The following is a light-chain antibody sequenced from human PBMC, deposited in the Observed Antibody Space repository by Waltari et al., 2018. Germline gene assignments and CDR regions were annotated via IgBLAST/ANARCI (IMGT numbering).Light chain of an antibody. V-gene: IGKV1-5*03. CDR1: QSITNW. Sequence: DLQMTQSPSTLSASLGDRVTITCRASQSITNWLAWYQQKPGKAPKLLIYKASNLESGVPSRFSGSGSGTEFTLTISSLQPDDFATYYCQQYDNYWTFGQGTKVEIK. CDR3: QQYDNYWT. CDR2: KAS. J-gene: IGKJ1*01.